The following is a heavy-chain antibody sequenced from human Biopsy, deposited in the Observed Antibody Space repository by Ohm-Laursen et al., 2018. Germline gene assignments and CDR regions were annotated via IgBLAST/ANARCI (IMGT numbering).Heavy chain of an antibody. D-gene: IGHD1-26*01. Sequence: ASVKVSCKASGYMFYSYGVSWVRLAPGQGPEWMGWISGYNGNTNYPQSLQGRVTLTTDASSSTAYMELRGLRSDDTAVYYCAAEVGVTVDVGFWGQGTLVTVSS. J-gene: IGHJ4*02. CDR3: AAEVGVTVDVGF. V-gene: IGHV1-18*01. CDR1: GYMFYSYG. CDR2: ISGYNGNT.